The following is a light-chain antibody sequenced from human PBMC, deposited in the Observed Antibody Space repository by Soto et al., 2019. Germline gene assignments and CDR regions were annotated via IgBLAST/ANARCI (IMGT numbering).Light chain of an antibody. V-gene: IGKV3-15*01. J-gene: IGKJ1*01. CDR2: GAS. CDR3: HQCNDWPS. CDR1: QSVGRN. Sequence: EIVMTQSPGTLSGSPGERATLSCRASQSVGRNVAWYQHKPGQAPRLLIHGASNSAAGIPDRFSASGSGTEFTLTISSMQSEDFAVYYCHQCNDWPSFGQGTKVEIK.